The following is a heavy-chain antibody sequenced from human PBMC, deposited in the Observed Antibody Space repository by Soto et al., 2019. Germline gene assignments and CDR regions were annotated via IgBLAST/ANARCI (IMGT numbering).Heavy chain of an antibody. V-gene: IGHV3-73*01. Sequence: GGSLRLSCAASGFTFSGSAMHWVRQASGKGLEWVGRIRSKANSYATAYAASVKGRFTISRDDSKNTAYLQMNSLKTEDTAVYYCLSREQWLADLWAFDIWGQGTMVTVSS. J-gene: IGHJ3*02. CDR1: GFTFSGSA. CDR3: LSREQWLADLWAFDI. CDR2: IRSKANSYAT. D-gene: IGHD6-19*01.